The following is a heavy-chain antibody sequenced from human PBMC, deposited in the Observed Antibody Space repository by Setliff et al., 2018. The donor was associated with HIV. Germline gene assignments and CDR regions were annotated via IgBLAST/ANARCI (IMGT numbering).Heavy chain of an antibody. D-gene: IGHD6-19*01. CDR3: ATFSGWYVDFDY. Sequence: PSETLSLTCAVSGGSIRSSGYSWSWIRQPPGKGLEWIGYISQSGSTYYNPSLKSRVTISVDRSKNQFSLKLSSVTAADTAVYYCATFSGWYVDFDYWGQGTLVTVSS. CDR2: ISQSGST. CDR1: GGSIRSSGYS. V-gene: IGHV4-30-2*01. J-gene: IGHJ4*02.